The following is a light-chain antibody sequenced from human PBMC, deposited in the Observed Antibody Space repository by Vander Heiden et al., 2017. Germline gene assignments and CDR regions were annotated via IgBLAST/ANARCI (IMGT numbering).Light chain of an antibody. Sequence: EIVLTQSPGTLSLSPGEGATLSCRASRSIRSSYLAWYQQKPGQAPRLLIYGASSRATGIADRFSGSGSGTDFTLTISRLEPEDFAVYYCQQDSDSPRTFGQGTKLEIK. CDR1: RSIRSSY. J-gene: IGKJ1*01. CDR2: GAS. CDR3: QQDSDSPRT. V-gene: IGKV3-20*01.